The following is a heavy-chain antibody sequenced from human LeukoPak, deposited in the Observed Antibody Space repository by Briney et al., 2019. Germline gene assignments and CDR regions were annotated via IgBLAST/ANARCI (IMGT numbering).Heavy chain of an antibody. CDR3: ARDHYYYDSSGYLVY. D-gene: IGHD3-22*01. CDR2: IKQDGSEK. Sequence: GGSLRLSCAASGFTFSSYWMSWVRQAPGKGLEWVANIKQDGSEKYYVDSVKGRFTISRDNAKNSLYLQMNSLRAEDTAVYYCARDHYYYDSSGYLVYWGQGTLVTVSS. V-gene: IGHV3-7*01. J-gene: IGHJ4*02. CDR1: GFTFSSYW.